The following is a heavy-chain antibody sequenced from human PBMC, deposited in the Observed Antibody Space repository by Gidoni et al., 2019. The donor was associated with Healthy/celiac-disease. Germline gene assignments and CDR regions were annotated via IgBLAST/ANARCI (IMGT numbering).Heavy chain of an antibody. CDR1: GGSVSSYY. J-gene: IGHJ4*02. V-gene: IGHV4-59*02. D-gene: IGHD2-21*02. CDR2: IYNSRSS. Sequence: QVQLQESGPGLVKPSETLSLSCTVSGGSVSSYYWSWIRQPPGKGLEWIGDIYNSRSSNYNPSLKSRVTISVDPSKNQFSLKLSFVTAADTAVYYCARLAYCGGDCYHLDYWGQGTLVTVSS. CDR3: ARLAYCGGDCYHLDY.